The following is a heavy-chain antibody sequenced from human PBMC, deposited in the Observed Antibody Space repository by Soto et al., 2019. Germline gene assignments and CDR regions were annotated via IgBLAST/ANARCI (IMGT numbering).Heavy chain of an antibody. J-gene: IGHJ6*03. V-gene: IGHV4-34*01. D-gene: IGHD6-6*01. CDR1: GGSFSGYY. CDR2: INHSGST. Sequence: PSETLSLTCAVYGGSFSGYYWSWIRQPPGKGLEWIGEINHSGSTNYNPSLKSRVTISVDTSKNQFSLKLSSVTAADTAVYYCARGEAARRSFFYMDVWGKGTTVTVS. CDR3: ARGEAARRSFFYMDV.